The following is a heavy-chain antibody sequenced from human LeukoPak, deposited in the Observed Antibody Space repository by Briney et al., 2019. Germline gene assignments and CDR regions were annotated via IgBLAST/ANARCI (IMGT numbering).Heavy chain of an antibody. V-gene: IGHV4/OR15-8*02. D-gene: IGHD1-14*01. Sequence: PSETLSLTCAVFGGSISSSNWWSWVRQAPGQGLEWIGEISHNGNTNYNPSLKSRLTISVDKSKNQFSLKLSSVTAADTAVYYCARGGLNFGGNWGQGVLVTVSS. CDR3: ARGGLNFGGN. CDR1: GGSISSSNW. J-gene: IGHJ4*02. CDR2: ISHNGNT.